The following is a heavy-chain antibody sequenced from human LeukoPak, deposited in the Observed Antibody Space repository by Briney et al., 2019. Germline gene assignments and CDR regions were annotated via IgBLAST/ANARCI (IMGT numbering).Heavy chain of an antibody. Sequence: QPGRSLRLSCAASGFTLRSYAMSWVRQAPGKGLEWVSAISDSGGSTYYLDSVKGRFTISRDNSKNTVYLQMNSLAAEDTAVYYCAKEARAYSYATDWGQGTLVTVSS. J-gene: IGHJ4*02. CDR3: AKEARAYSYATD. CDR1: GFTLRSYA. CDR2: ISDSGGST. V-gene: IGHV3-23*01. D-gene: IGHD5-18*01.